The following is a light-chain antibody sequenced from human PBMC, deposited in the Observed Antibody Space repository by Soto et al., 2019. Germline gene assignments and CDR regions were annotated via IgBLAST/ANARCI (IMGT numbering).Light chain of an antibody. J-gene: IGKJ1*01. Sequence: IELTQSPGTLSLSPGERVTLSCRASQTVRSGFVAWYQQKPGQAPRLLIYGASTRATDIPVRFSGSGSGTDFTLTISSLEPEDLAVYYCQHYGRSSWTFGQGTKVEIK. CDR1: QTVRSGF. CDR3: QHYGRSSWT. CDR2: GAS. V-gene: IGKV3-20*01.